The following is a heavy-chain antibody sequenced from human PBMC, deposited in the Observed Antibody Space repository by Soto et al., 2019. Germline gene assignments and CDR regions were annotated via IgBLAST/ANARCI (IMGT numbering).Heavy chain of an antibody. V-gene: IGHV1-24*01. CDR1: GYTLTELS. D-gene: IGHD3-10*01. Sequence: ASVKISCKVSGYTLTELSMHWVRQAPGKGLEWMGGFDPEDGETIYAQKFQGRVTMTEDTSTDTAYMELSSLRSEDTAVYYCATAPHSGSGPFAPWGQGTLVTIS. CDR2: FDPEDGET. CDR3: ATAPHSGSGPFAP. J-gene: IGHJ5*02.